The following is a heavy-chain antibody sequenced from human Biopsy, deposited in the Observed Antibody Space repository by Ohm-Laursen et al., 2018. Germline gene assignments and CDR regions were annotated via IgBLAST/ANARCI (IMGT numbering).Heavy chain of an antibody. Sequence: SLRLSCTASGFTFTTTWMTWVRQAPGKGLEWVANINGDGSGKNYLDSVKGRFSISRDNAKNSLYLQMNSLRVEDTALYYCATGFAVRFWGRGTLVTASS. CDR3: ATGFAVRF. J-gene: IGHJ4*02. CDR1: GFTFTTTW. D-gene: IGHD3-10*01. CDR2: INGDGSGK. V-gene: IGHV3-7*01.